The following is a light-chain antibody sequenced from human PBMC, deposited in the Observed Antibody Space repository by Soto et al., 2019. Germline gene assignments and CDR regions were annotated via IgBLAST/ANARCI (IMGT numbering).Light chain of an antibody. CDR3: CSFVGSSTVV. V-gene: IGLV2-23*01. Sequence: QSALTQPASVSGSPGQSITISCTGTSSDVGSYNLVSWYQQHPGKAPKLMIYEGSKRPSGVSNRFSGSKSGNTASLTISGLQTEDEADYYCCSFVGSSTVVFGGGTMVTVL. CDR1: SSDVGSYNL. CDR2: EGS. J-gene: IGLJ2*01.